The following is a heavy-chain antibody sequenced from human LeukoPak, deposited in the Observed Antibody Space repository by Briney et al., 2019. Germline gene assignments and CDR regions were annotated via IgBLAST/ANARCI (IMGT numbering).Heavy chain of an antibody. J-gene: IGHJ4*02. V-gene: IGHV3-23*01. CDR3: AKDANYLDSSGYLIPFDY. CDR1: GFTISRSA. Sequence: GGSLRLSCSASGFTISRSAMTWVRQLPGGDLEWVSPISGNGQQTYYGDSVKGRFSVSRDNSQNTLYLQMDSLRADDSALYYCAKDANYLDSSGYLIPFDYWGQGTLVTVSS. CDR2: ISGNGQQT. D-gene: IGHD3-22*01.